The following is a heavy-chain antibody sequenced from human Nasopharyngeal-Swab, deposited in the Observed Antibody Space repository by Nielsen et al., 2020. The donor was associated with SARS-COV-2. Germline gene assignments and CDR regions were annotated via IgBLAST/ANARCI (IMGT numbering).Heavy chain of an antibody. J-gene: IGHJ3*02. V-gene: IGHV3-48*04. Sequence: WIRQPPGKGLEWLSYISSRSNTIYYADSVKGRFTISRDNAKNSLYLQMNSLRAEDTAVYYCASSYYDILTGYSADAFDIWGQGTMVTVSS. D-gene: IGHD3-9*01. CDR3: ASSYYDILTGYSADAFDI. CDR2: ISSRSNTI.